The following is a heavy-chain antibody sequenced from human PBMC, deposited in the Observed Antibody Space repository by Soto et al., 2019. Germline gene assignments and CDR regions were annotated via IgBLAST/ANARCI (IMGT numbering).Heavy chain of an antibody. CDR3: ARGRIAAADY. D-gene: IGHD6-13*01. Sequence: SETLSLTCAVYGGSFSGYYWSWIRQPPGKGLEWIGEINHSGSTNYNPSLKSRVTISVDTSKNQFSLKLSSVTAADTAVYYCARGRIAAADYWGQGTLITVSS. CDR1: GGSFSGYY. V-gene: IGHV4-34*01. CDR2: INHSGST. J-gene: IGHJ4*02.